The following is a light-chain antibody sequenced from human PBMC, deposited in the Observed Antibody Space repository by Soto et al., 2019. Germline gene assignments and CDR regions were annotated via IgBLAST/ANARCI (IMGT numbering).Light chain of an antibody. CDR1: QSISSW. CDR3: QQYENLPT. CDR2: DAS. Sequence: DIQMTQSPSTLSASVGDRVTITCRASQSISSWLAWYQQKPGRAPKLLIYDASNLEAGAPSRFRGSGSGTDFTFTISRLQPEDIATYYCQQYENLPTFGQGTRLEIK. V-gene: IGKV1-33*01. J-gene: IGKJ5*01.